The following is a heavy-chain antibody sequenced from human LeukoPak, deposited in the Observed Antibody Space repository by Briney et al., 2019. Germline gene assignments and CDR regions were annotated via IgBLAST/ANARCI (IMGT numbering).Heavy chain of an antibody. J-gene: IGHJ4*02. CDR3: ATGVITFGGVIEDY. V-gene: IGHV1-24*01. CDR1: GYTLTELS. CDR2: FDPEDGET. D-gene: IGHD3-16*02. Sequence: APVKVSCKVSGYTLTELSMHWVRQAPGKGLEWVGGFDPEDGETIYAQKFQGRVTMTEDTSTDTAYMELSSLRSEDTAVYYCATGVITFGGVIEDYWGQGTLVTVSS.